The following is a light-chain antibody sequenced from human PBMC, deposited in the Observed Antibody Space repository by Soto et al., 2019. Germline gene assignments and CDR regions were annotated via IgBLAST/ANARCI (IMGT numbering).Light chain of an antibody. CDR2: NVY. CDR1: ISDVGAYNF. CDR3: SAYTVSRTYV. Sequence: QSALTQPSSVSGSPGQSITISCTGTISDVGAYNFVSWHQQHPGKAPKLMIYNVYDRPSGISYRFSGYKSGNTASLTISGLQGEDEADYYCSAYTVSRTYVFGTGTTVTVL. J-gene: IGLJ1*01. V-gene: IGLV2-14*03.